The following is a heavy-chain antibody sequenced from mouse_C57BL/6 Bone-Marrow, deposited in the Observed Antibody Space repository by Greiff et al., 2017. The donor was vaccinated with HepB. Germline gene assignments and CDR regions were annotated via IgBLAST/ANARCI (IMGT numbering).Heavy chain of an antibody. J-gene: IGHJ2*01. CDR3: ARWVLYYGSSDY. CDR1: GYTFTSYW. D-gene: IGHD1-1*01. V-gene: IGHV1-64*01. Sequence: QVQLQQPGAELVKPGASVKLSCKASGYTFTSYWMHWVKQRPGQGLEWIGMIHPNSGSTNYNEKFKSKATLTVDKSSSTAYMQLSSLTSEDSAVYYCARWVLYYGSSDYWGQGTTLTVSS. CDR2: IHPNSGST.